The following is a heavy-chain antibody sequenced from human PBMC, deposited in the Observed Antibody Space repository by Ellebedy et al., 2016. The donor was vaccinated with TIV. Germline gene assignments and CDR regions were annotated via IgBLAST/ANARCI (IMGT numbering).Heavy chain of an antibody. V-gene: IGHV3-30*07. Sequence: GGSLRLSCAASGFTFSSYAMHWVRQAPGKGLEWVAVISYDGSNKYYADSVKGRFTISRDNAKDTLYLQLNSLTPEDTAVYYCARDLNGGSLDYWGQGTLVTVSS. CDR2: ISYDGSNK. D-gene: IGHD4-23*01. CDR1: GFTFSSYA. J-gene: IGHJ4*02. CDR3: ARDLNGGSLDY.